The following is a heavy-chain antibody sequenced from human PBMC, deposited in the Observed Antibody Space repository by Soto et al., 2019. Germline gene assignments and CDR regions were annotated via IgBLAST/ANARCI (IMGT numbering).Heavy chain of an antibody. V-gene: IGHV1-69*13. J-gene: IGHJ4*02. CDR1: GGTFSSYA. D-gene: IGHD2-15*01. Sequence: ASVKVSCKASGGTFSSYAISWVRQAPGQGLEWMGGIIPIFGTANYAQKFQGRVTITADESTSTAYMELSSLRSEDTAVYYCARDSYCSGGSCYSSFDYWGQGTLVTVSS. CDR3: ARDSYCSGGSCYSSFDY. CDR2: IIPIFGTA.